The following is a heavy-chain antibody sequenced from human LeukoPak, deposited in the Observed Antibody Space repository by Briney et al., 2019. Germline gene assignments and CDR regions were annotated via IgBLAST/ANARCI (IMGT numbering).Heavy chain of an antibody. D-gene: IGHD6-13*01. Sequence: SGPTLVKPSETLSLTCTVSGGSINSSNYYWGWIRQPPGKGLEWLGSIYYSGSTYYNPSLKSRVTISVDTSKNQFSLKLSSVTAADTAVYYCASGSWYVDTPPYWGQGTLVTVSS. CDR1: GGSINSSNYY. CDR2: IYYSGST. V-gene: IGHV4-39*07. CDR3: ASGSWYVDTPPY. J-gene: IGHJ4*02.